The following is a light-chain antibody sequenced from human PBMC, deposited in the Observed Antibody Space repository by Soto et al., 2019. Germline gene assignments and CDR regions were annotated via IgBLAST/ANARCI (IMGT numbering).Light chain of an antibody. CDR2: GAS. J-gene: IGKJ4*01. Sequence: EIVLTQTPGTLSLSPGERATLSCRASQSVSSIYLAWYQQRPGQAPRILIYGASSRATGIPDRFSGSGSGTDFTLTISRLEPEDFAVYYCQPYGSSPLLTFGGGTKVEIK. V-gene: IGKV3-20*01. CDR1: QSVSSIY. CDR3: QPYGSSPLLT.